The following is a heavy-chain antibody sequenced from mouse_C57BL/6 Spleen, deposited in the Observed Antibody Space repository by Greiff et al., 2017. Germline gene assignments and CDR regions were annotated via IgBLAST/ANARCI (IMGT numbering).Heavy chain of an antibody. Sequence: QVQLQQPGAELVMPGASVKLSCKASGYTFTSYWMHWVKQRPGQGLEWIGEIDPSDSYTNYNQKFKGKSTLTVDKSSSTAYMQLSSLTSEDSAVXYCARLADYYGSSYFDYWGQGTTLTVSS. J-gene: IGHJ2*01. D-gene: IGHD1-1*01. CDR3: ARLADYYGSSYFDY. V-gene: IGHV1-69*01. CDR2: IDPSDSYT. CDR1: GYTFTSYW.